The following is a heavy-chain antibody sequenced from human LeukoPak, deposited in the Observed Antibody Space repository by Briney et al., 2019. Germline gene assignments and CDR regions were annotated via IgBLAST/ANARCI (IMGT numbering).Heavy chain of an antibody. D-gene: IGHD1-26*01. CDR1: GFTFSNYA. CDR2: ISGSGGST. V-gene: IGHV3-23*01. J-gene: IGHJ2*01. Sequence: GGSLRLSCAASGFTFSNYAMSWVRQAPGKGLEWVSAISGSGGSTYYADSVKGRFTISRDSSKNTLFLHMNTLRAEDTAIYYCAKDRTVGASYWYFDLWGRGTLVTVSS. CDR3: AKDRTVGASYWYFDL.